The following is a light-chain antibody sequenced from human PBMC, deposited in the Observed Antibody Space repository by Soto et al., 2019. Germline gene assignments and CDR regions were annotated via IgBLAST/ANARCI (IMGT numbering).Light chain of an antibody. J-gene: IGKJ3*01. Sequence: IVLTQSPGTLSLSPGDRATLSCRASQNIGDNYLAWYQQKPGQAPRLLIYDASRRATGILERFSGSGSGTDFTLTINRLEPEDFAVYYCQQFGSSPLFTFGPGTKVDIK. CDR1: QNIGDNY. CDR2: DAS. V-gene: IGKV3-20*01. CDR3: QQFGSSPLFT.